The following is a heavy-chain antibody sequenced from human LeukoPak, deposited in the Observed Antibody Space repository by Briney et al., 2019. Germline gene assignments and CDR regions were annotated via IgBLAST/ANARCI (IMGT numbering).Heavy chain of an antibody. CDR2: ILYDGSNK. CDR3: AKDPACSGGRCYSNYFDS. V-gene: IGHV3-33*06. CDR1: GFNFNTYG. Sequence: PGGSLRLSCAASGFNFNTYGMDWVRQAPGKGLEWVALILYDGSNKDYADSVRGRFTISRDNSKNTLYLQMNSLRAEDTAIYYCAKDPACSGGRCYSNYFDSWGQGTLVTVSS. D-gene: IGHD2-15*01. J-gene: IGHJ4*02.